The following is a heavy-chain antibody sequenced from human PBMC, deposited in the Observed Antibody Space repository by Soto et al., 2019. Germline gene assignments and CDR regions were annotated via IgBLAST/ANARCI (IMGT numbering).Heavy chain of an antibody. CDR3: TRRRFCVRGVNTMDV. D-gene: IGHD3-10*01. V-gene: IGHV4-39*01. Sequence: PSGTLSLTCAVSGCSIGGSNYFWGWLRQSPGTGLEWLGTIYSSGSTYYNPSFKSRITMSLDTSKNQFSLNLGSVTDADTAVYYCTRRRFCVRGVNTMDVWGPGTTVTVSS. CDR1: GCSIGGSNYF. CDR2: IYSSGST. J-gene: IGHJ6*02.